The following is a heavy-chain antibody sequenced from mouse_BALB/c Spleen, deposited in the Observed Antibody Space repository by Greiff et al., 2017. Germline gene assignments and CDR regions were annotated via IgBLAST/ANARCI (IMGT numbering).Heavy chain of an antibody. D-gene: IGHD2-10*01. Sequence: QVQLQQSGAELVKPGASVKLSCKASGYTFTSYYMYWVKQRPGQGLEWIGEINPSNGGTNFNEKFKSKATLTVDKSSSTAYMQLSSLTSEDSAVYYCTKSSYYGNYQAMDYWGQGTSVTVSS. CDR3: TKSSYYGNYQAMDY. V-gene: IGHV1S81*02. CDR2: INPSNGGT. J-gene: IGHJ4*01. CDR1: GYTFTSYY.